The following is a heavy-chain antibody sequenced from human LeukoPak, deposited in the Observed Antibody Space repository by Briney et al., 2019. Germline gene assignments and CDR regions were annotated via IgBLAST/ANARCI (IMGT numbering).Heavy chain of an antibody. CDR1: GYTLTELS. CDR3: ANLLLEIAVGSGVHGRDV. J-gene: IGHJ6*02. Sequence: ASVKVSCKVSGYTLTELSMHWVRQAPGKGLEWMGGFDPADGETIYAQKYQGRVSMTEDTSTDTAYMELSSLRSEDTAVYYCANLLLEIAVGSGVHGRDVWGQGTTVTVSS. D-gene: IGHD2-2*01. V-gene: IGHV1-24*01. CDR2: FDPADGET.